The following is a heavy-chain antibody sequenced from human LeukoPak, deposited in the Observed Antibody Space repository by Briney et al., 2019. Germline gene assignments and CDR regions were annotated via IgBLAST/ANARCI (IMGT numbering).Heavy chain of an antibody. V-gene: IGHV3-7*01. CDR3: ARTYYYDSSGYFDAFDI. Sequence: PAGSLSLSCAASGFTFSTYWMSWVRQAPGKGLEWGTNIKQDGSEKYYVDSVKGRFTIFTDNAKNSLYLQMNSLRVEDTAVYYCARTYYYDSSGYFDAFDIWGQGTMVTVSS. D-gene: IGHD3-22*01. J-gene: IGHJ3*02. CDR2: IKQDGSEK. CDR1: GFTFSTYW.